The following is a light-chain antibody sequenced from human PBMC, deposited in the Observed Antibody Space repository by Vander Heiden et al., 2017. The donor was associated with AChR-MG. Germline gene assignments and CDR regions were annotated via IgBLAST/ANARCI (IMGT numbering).Light chain of an antibody. CDR3: QQYKNWPPNT. CDR2: GAS. J-gene: IGKJ2*01. V-gene: IGKV3-15*01. CDR1: RSVSSN. Sequence: DMVMTQSPATLSISPGERATLSCRASRSVSSNLAWYQQKPGQAPRLLIYGASTRAAGVPARFSGSGSGTDFTLTISSLQSEDFAIYYCQQYKNWPPNTFGQETKLEIK.